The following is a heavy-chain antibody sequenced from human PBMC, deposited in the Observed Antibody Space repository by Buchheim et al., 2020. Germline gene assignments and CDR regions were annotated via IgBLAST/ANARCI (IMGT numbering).Heavy chain of an antibody. CDR2: ISWDGGST. CDR3: AKDMADGYNSGYYYYGMDV. Sequence: EVQLVEPGGVVVQPGGSLRLSCAASGFTFDDYTMHWVRQAPGKGLEWVSLISWDGGSTYYADSVKGRFTISRDNSKNSLYLQMNSLRTEDTALYYCAKDMADGYNSGYYYYGMDVWGQGTT. J-gene: IGHJ6*02. D-gene: IGHD5-24*01. CDR1: GFTFDDYT. V-gene: IGHV3-43*01.